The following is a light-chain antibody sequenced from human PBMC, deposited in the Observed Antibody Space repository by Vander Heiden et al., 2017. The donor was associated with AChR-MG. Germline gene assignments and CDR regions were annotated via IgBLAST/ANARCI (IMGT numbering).Light chain of an antibody. J-gene: IGKJ4*01. Sequence: DIQLTQYPSFLSASVGDRVIITCRPSQGINNFLAWYQQRPGRVPKLLIYAASILQSGVPSRFTGSGSGTEFTLTITSLQPEDFATYFCQQLYSYPVTFGGGTKVEIK. CDR1: QGINNF. CDR2: AAS. V-gene: IGKV1-9*01. CDR3: QQLYSYPVT.